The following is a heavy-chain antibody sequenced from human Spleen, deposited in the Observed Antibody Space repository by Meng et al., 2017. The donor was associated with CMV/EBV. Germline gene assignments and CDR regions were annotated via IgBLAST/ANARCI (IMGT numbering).Heavy chain of an antibody. D-gene: IGHD2-21*01. J-gene: IGHJ6*02. CDR3: AGHSDCGGDCPYYYYYMDV. V-gene: IGHV1-69*10. Sequence: SVKVSCKASGGTFSSYTINWVRQAPRQGLEWMGGIIPIPGIANYAQKFQGRVTITADKSTSTAYMEVSSLRSEDTAVYYCAGHSDCGGDCPYYYYYMDVWGQGTTVTVSS. CDR2: IIPIPGIA. CDR1: GGTFSSYT.